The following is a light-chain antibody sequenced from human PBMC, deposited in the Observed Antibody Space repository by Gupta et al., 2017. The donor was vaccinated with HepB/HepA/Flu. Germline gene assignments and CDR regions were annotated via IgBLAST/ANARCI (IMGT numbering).Light chain of an antibody. CDR2: EAS. Sequence: DIVLTQSPATLSVSPGDSATLSCRASQSSSSNLAWYQQKPGQAPRRLICEASTRATGIPARFSGSGSGTEFTLKISRLESEDVALYYCQQYKSWPSTFGPGTKVDIK. J-gene: IGKJ3*01. V-gene: IGKV3-15*01. CDR1: QSSSSN. CDR3: QQYKSWPST.